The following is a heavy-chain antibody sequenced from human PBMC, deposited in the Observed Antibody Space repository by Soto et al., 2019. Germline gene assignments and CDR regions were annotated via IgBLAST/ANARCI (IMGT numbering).Heavy chain of an antibody. CDR1: GFTFSSYA. CDR3: ARVRDGYNSRADDFDI. D-gene: IGHD5-12*01. J-gene: IGHJ3*02. Sequence: PGWSLRLSCAASGFTFSSYAMSWVRQAPGKGLEWVSAISGSGGSTYYADSVKGRLTISRDNSKNTLYLQMNSLRAEDTAVYYCARVRDGYNSRADDFDICGQGTMVTVSS. CDR2: ISGSGGST. V-gene: IGHV3-23*01.